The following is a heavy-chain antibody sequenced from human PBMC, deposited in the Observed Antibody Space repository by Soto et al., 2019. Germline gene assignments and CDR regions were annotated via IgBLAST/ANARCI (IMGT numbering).Heavy chain of an antibody. V-gene: IGHV3-23*01. CDR3: AKDSGWLHYY. CDR1: GFTFSSSG. Sequence: LRLSCAASGFTFSSSGMSWVRQAPGKGLEWVSGITDSGGSTYYVDSVKGRFTISRDNSKNTLSLEMNSLRAEDTAVYYCAKDSGWLHYYWGQGTLVTVSS. J-gene: IGHJ4*02. D-gene: IGHD5-12*01. CDR2: ITDSGGST.